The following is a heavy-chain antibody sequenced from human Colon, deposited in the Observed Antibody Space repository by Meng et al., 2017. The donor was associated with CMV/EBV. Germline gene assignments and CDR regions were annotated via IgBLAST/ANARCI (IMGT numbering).Heavy chain of an antibody. CDR2: IKQDGSEK. V-gene: IGHV3-7*01. D-gene: IGHD6-13*01. CDR3: ARVGAARSLGY. Sequence: GESLKISCAASGFTFSSYLMSWVRQAPGKGLEWVANIKQDGSEKYYVDSVKGRFTISRDNAKNSLYLQMNSLRAEDTAVYFCARVGAARSLGYWGQGTLVTVSS. J-gene: IGHJ4*02. CDR1: GFTFSSYL.